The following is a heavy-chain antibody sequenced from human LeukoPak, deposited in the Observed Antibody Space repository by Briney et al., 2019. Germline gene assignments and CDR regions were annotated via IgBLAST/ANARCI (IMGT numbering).Heavy chain of an antibody. Sequence: ASVKVSCKTSGYTFTTYYMHWVRQAPGQGPEWMGWISPNSGGTKYAQKFQGRVTMTRDTSISTAYMEPSGLTSDDTAVYYCARKAYDSSGLGYWGQGTLVTVSS. CDR3: ARKAYDSSGLGY. D-gene: IGHD3-22*01. CDR1: GYTFTTYY. J-gene: IGHJ4*02. V-gene: IGHV1-2*02. CDR2: ISPNSGGT.